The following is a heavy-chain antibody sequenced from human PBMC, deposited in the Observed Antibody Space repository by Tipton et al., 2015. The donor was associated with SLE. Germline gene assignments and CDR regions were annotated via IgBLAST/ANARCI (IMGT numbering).Heavy chain of an antibody. CDR1: GDSISSASHH. J-gene: IGHJ4*02. CDR3: ARGKPYGDYMDY. Sequence: LRLSCRVSGDSISSASHHWSCIRQPAGKGLEWIGRTYASGSPNSNPSFESRVTVSADTSRNQFYLKLNSVTAADTAVYYCARGKPYGDYMDYWGQGTLVTVSS. D-gene: IGHD4-17*01. CDR2: TYASGSP. V-gene: IGHV4-61*02.